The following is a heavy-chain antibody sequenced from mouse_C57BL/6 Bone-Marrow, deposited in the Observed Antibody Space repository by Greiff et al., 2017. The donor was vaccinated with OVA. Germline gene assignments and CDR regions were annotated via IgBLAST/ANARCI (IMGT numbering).Heavy chain of an antibody. CDR3: ARGRGYPFDY. D-gene: IGHD2-2*01. CDR2: IYPRSGNT. J-gene: IGHJ2*01. CDR1: GYTFTSYG. Sequence: VKLMESGAELARPGASVKLSCKASGYTFTSYGISWVKQRTGQGLEWIGEIYPRSGNTYYNEKFKGKATLTADKSSSTAYMELRSLTSEDSAVYFCARGRGYPFDYWGQGTTLTVSS. V-gene: IGHV1-81*01.